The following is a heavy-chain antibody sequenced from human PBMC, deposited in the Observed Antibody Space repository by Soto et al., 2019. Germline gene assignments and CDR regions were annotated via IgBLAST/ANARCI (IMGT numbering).Heavy chain of an antibody. J-gene: IGHJ4*02. CDR1: GYSFTSYW. CDR2: IYPGDSDT. Sequence: GESLKISCKGSGYSFTSYWIGWVRQMPGKGLEWMGIIYPGDSDTRYSPSFKGPVTISADKSIGTAYLQWSSLKASDTAMYYCATLYDSSGFIDYWGQGTLVTVSS. V-gene: IGHV5-51*01. D-gene: IGHD3-22*01. CDR3: ATLYDSSGFIDY.